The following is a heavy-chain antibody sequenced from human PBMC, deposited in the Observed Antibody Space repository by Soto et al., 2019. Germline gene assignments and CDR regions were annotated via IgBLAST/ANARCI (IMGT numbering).Heavy chain of an antibody. CDR1: GGTFSSYT. CDR3: ARDALGLAAAGILGY. D-gene: IGHD6-13*01. CDR2: IIPILGIA. V-gene: IGHV1-69*08. Sequence: QVQLVQSGAEVKKPGSSVKVSCKASGGTFSSYTISWVRQAPGQGLEWMGRIIPILGIANYAQKFQGRVTLPADKSTSTAGRELSSLRSADTAVYYCARDALGLAAAGILGYWGQGTLVTVSS. J-gene: IGHJ4*02.